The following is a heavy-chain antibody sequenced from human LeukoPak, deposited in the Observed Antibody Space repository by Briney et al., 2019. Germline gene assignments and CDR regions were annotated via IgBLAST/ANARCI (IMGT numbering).Heavy chain of an antibody. D-gene: IGHD2-21*01. J-gene: IGHJ4*02. V-gene: IGHV3-23*01. Sequence: GGSLRLSCAASGFTVSSNYMSWGRQAPGKGLEWVSTISDSGGRTNYADSVQGRFTISRDNSKNTLYLQMNSLRAEDTAVYYCAKRPRSLLTFDYWGQGTLVTVSS. CDR3: AKRPRSLLTFDY. CDR2: ISDSGGRT. CDR1: GFTVSSNY.